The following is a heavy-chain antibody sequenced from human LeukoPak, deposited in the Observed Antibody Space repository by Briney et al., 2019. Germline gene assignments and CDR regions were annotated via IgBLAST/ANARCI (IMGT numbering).Heavy chain of an antibody. J-gene: IGHJ4*02. V-gene: IGHV4-34*01. Sequence: SETLSLTCAVYGGSFSGYYWSWIRQPPGKGLEWIGEINHSGSTNYNPSLKSLVTISVDTSKNQFSLKLSSVTAADTAVYYCARSVCSSTSCYDYWGQGTLVTVSS. D-gene: IGHD2-2*01. CDR3: ARSVCSSTSCYDY. CDR1: GGSFSGYY. CDR2: INHSGST.